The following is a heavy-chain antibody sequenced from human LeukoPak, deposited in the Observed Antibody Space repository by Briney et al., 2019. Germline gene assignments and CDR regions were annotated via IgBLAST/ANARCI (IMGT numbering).Heavy chain of an antibody. CDR3: ARFSRSQQLAFDY. D-gene: IGHD6-13*01. CDR2: IYTSGST. Sequence: SETLSLTCTVSGGSISSGSYYWSWIRQPAGTGLEWIGRIYTSGSTNYNPSLKSRVTISVDTSKNQFSLKLSSVTAADTAVYYCARFSRSQQLAFDYWGQGTLVTVSS. CDR1: GGSISSGSYY. V-gene: IGHV4-61*02. J-gene: IGHJ4*02.